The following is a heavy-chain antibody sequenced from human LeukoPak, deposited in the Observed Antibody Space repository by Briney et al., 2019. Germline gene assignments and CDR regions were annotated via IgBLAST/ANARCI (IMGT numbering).Heavy chain of an antibody. V-gene: IGHV3-11*01. D-gene: IGHD3/OR15-3a*01. CDR3: TRRRDFIDY. J-gene: IGHJ4*02. CDR2: SSSGSTI. CDR1: GFTLSDYY. Sequence: PGGSLRLSCAASGFTLSDYYMSWIPQAPGRGLEWVSYSSSGSTIYYADSVKGRFAISRDNAKNSLYLQMNSLRAEDTAVYYCTRRRDFIDYWGQGTLVTVSS.